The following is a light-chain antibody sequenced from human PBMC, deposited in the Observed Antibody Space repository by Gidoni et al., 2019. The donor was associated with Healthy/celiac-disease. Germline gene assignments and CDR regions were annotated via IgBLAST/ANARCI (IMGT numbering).Light chain of an antibody. J-gene: IGKJ4*01. Sequence: DMQITQFPSSLSSSVGDRVTITCQASHDISNYLNWYQQKPRKAPKLLIYDASNLETGVPSRFSGSGSGTDFTFTISSLQPEDIATYYCQQYDNLPLTFGGGPKVEI. CDR2: DAS. V-gene: IGKV1-33*01. CDR3: QQYDNLPLT. CDR1: HDISNY.